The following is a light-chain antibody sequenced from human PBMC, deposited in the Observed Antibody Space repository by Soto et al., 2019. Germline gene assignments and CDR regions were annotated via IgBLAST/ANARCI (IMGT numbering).Light chain of an antibody. J-gene: IGKJ1*01. CDR1: QSVSSY. Sequence: EIVLTQSPATLSLSPGERATLSCRASQSVSSYLAWYQQKPGQAPRLLIYDASNRATGIQARFSGSGSGTDFTLIIRSLEPEDFAVYYCQQYDNWPRTFGQGAKVDI. CDR2: DAS. CDR3: QQYDNWPRT. V-gene: IGKV3-11*01.